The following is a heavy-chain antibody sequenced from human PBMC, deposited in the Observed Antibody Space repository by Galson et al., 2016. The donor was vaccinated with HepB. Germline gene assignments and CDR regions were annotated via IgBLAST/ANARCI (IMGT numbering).Heavy chain of an antibody. V-gene: IGHV3-21*01. CDR1: GFAFGSHW. Sequence: SLRLSCAASGFAFGSHWMHWVRQAPGKGLEWVSSIGYSGTDRYYRDSVKGRFTISRDNAGDSVFLQMNSLRAEDTALYYCARESSGALFDSWGQGTLVTASS. J-gene: IGHJ4*02. CDR2: IGYSGTDR. D-gene: IGHD6-19*01. CDR3: ARESSGALFDS.